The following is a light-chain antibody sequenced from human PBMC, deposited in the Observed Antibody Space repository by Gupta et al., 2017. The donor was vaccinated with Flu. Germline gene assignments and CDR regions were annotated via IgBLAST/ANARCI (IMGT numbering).Light chain of an antibody. CDR2: AAS. CDR3: LQDYSYPPWT. V-gene: IGKV1-6*01. Sequence: SLSASVGDRVTITCRASQDITHDLAWYQQKPGKAPKLLIYAASSLHSGVPSRFSGSGSGTNFTLTISSLQPEDFATYYCLQDYSYPPWTFGQGTKVEIK. CDR1: QDITHD. J-gene: IGKJ1*01.